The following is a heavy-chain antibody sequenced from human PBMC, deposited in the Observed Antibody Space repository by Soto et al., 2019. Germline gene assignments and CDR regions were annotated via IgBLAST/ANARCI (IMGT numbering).Heavy chain of an antibody. CDR1: GGTFSTYI. D-gene: IGHD3-3*01. V-gene: IGHV1-69*08. CDR2: IIPIPDIT. CDR3: ARDRITTRGDAFDL. J-gene: IGHJ3*01. Sequence: QVQLVQSGAEVRKPGSSVKVSCKAPGGTFSTYILSWVRQAPGQGLEWMGRIIPIPDITNYAQKFQGRVTVTADRSTSTAYMELTSLESEDTAVYYCARDRITTRGDAFDLWGQGTMVTVSS.